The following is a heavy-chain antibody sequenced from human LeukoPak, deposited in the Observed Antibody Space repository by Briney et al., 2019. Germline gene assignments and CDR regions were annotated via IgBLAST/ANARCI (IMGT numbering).Heavy chain of an antibody. Sequence: SGPTRLNPPQTLTLTATFSGFSFGTIGVGGGWIRQPPGKALEWLALIYWDDDKRYSPSLKSRLTITKDTSKNQVVLTMTNMDPVDTATYYCAHRRVATDFDYWGQGTLVTVSS. J-gene: IGHJ4*02. CDR3: AHRRVATDFDY. CDR1: GFSFGTIGVG. V-gene: IGHV2-5*02. CDR2: IYWDDDK. D-gene: IGHD5-12*01.